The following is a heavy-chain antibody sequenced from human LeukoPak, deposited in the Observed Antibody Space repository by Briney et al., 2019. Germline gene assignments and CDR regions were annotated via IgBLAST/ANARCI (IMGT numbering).Heavy chain of an antibody. V-gene: IGHV3-30*02. CDR1: GFTFSSYG. CDR3: ALVADSSGYADY. J-gene: IGHJ4*02. Sequence: PGGSLRLSCAASGFTFSSYGMHWVRQAPGKGLEWVAFIRYDGSNKYYADSVKGRFTISRDNSKNTLYLQMNSLRAEDTAVYYCALVADSSGYADYWGQGTLVTVSS. D-gene: IGHD3-22*01. CDR2: IRYDGSNK.